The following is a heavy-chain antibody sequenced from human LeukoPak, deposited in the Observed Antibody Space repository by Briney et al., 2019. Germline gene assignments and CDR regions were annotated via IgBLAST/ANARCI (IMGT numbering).Heavy chain of an antibody. CDR3: ARETGSAVGSTDFDY. CDR1: GFTFSSYA. V-gene: IGHV3-30-3*01. Sequence: GGSLRLSCAASGFTFSSYAIHWVRQAPGKGLEWVAVISYDGSNKYYADSVKGRFTISRDNSKNTLYLQTNSLRAEDTAVYYCARETGSAVGSTDFDYWGQGTLVTVSS. D-gene: IGHD4-17*01. CDR2: ISYDGSNK. J-gene: IGHJ4*02.